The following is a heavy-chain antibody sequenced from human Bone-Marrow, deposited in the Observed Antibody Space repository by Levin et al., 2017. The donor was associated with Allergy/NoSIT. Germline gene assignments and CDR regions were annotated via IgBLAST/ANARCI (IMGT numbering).Heavy chain of an antibody. D-gene: IGHD3-10*01. CDR3: AKIAGTFDI. CDR2: ISYDGSNK. CDR1: GFTFSSYG. Sequence: RTGGSLRLSCAASGFTFSSYGMHWVRQAPGKGLEWVAVISYDGSNKYYADSVKGRFTISRDNSKNTLYLQMNSLRAEDTAVYYCAKIAGTFDIWGQGTMVTVSS. V-gene: IGHV3-30*18. J-gene: IGHJ3*02.